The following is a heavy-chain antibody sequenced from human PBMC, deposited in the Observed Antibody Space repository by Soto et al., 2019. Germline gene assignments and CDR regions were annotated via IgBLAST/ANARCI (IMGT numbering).Heavy chain of an antibody. J-gene: IGHJ4*02. CDR2: ISGSGGST. D-gene: IGHD2-15*01. CDR3: ANAPATDCSGGSCSIFH. Sequence: GGSLRLSCAAFGLTFSSYAMSWVRQSPGKGLEWVSAISGSGGSTYYAASVKGRFTIYRDNSKNTLYLQMNSLRAEVTAVYYCANAPATDCSGGSCSIFHWGQGTLVTVSS. V-gene: IGHV3-23*01. CDR1: GLTFSSYA.